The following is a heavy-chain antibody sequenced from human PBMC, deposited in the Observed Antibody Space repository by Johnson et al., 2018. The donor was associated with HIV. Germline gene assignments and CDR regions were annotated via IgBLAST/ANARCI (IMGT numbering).Heavy chain of an antibody. D-gene: IGHD3-10*01. J-gene: IGHJ3*02. CDR2: IRYDGSNE. CDR3: AKDRDYYGSGLI. CDR1: GFTFSSYG. Sequence: QEKLVESGGGVVQPGGSLRLSCAASGFTFSSYGMHWVRQAPGKGLEWVAFIRYDGSNEYYADSATGRFTISRDNSKYTLYLQMNSLRAEDTAVYYCAKDRDYYGSGLIWGQGTMVTVSS. V-gene: IGHV3-30*02.